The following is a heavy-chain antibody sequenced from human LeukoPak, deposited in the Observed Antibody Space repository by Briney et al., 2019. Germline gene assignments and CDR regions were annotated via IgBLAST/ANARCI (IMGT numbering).Heavy chain of an antibody. D-gene: IGHD4-11*01. V-gene: IGHV1-2*02. J-gene: IGHJ3*02. CDR2: INPNSGGT. Sequence: ASVKVSCKASGYTFTGYYMHWVRQAPGQGLEWMGWINPNSGGTNYAQKFQGRVTMTRDTSISTAYMELSRLRSDDTAVYYCATDTPTVISLYDAFDIWGQGTMVTVSS. CDR1: GYTFTGYY. CDR3: ATDTPTVISLYDAFDI.